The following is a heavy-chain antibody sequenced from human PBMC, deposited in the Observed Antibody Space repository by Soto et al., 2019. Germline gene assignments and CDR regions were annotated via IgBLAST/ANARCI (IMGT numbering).Heavy chain of an antibody. CDR2: ISYDGSNK. CDR1: GFTFSSYG. V-gene: IGHV3-30*18. Sequence: PGGSLRLSCAASGFTFSSYGMHWVRKAPGKGLGWVAVISYDGSNKYSADSVKGRFTISRDNSKSTLYLQLNRLRAEATAVSDCAKDYWTRVFMDRGLYFYYGMEVWSQGATVTDS. D-gene: IGHD3-10*01. CDR3: AKDYWTRVFMDRGLYFYYGMEV. J-gene: IGHJ6*02.